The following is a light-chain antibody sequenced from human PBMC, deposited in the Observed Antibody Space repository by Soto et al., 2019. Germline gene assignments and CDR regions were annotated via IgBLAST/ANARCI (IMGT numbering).Light chain of an antibody. CDR2: KAS. CDR1: QSIRSW. CDR3: QTYHSFFWT. Sequence: DIQLTQSPSTLSASVGDRVIITCRASQSIRSWLAWYQQKPGRAPKLLLSKASSLEIRVPSRFSGSGSGTEFTLTISSLQPDDFATYYCQTYHSFFWTFGQGTKVEV. V-gene: IGKV1-5*03. J-gene: IGKJ1*01.